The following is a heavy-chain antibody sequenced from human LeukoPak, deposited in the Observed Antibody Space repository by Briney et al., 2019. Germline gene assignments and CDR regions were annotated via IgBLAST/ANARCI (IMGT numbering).Heavy chain of an antibody. Sequence: ASVKVSCKASGYTFTGYYMHWVRQAPGQGLEWMGWINPNSGGTNYAQKFQGRVTMTRDTSISTAYMELSKLRSDDTAVYYCAREGEAMAPPRAYYYMDVWGKGTTVTVSS. D-gene: IGHD5-18*01. J-gene: IGHJ6*03. CDR3: AREGEAMAPPRAYYYMDV. V-gene: IGHV1-2*02. CDR1: GYTFTGYY. CDR2: INPNSGGT.